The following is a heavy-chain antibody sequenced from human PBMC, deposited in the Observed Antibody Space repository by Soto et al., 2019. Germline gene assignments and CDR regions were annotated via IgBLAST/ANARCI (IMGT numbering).Heavy chain of an antibody. CDR2: IIPIFGTA. V-gene: IGHV1-69*13. CDR3: ASRVTTKSIEAPLGFDY. J-gene: IGHJ4*02. D-gene: IGHD6-6*01. Sequence: WASVKVSCKASGGTFSSYAISWVRQAPGQGLEWMGGIIPIFGTANYAQKFQGRVTITADESTSTAYMELSSLRSEDTAVYYCASRVTTKSIEAPLGFDYWGQGTLVTVSS. CDR1: GGTFSSYA.